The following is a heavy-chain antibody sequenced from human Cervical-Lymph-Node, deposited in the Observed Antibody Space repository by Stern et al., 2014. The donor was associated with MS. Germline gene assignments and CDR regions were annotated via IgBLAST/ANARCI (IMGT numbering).Heavy chain of an antibody. V-gene: IGHV4-61*01. CDR2: IYYSGGT. Sequence: QVQLQESGPGLVKPSETLSLTCTVSGGSVINGNYYWSWIRQPPGRTLEWIGDIYYSGGTNYHSSLKSRVTISIDTSKNQFSLNLTSVTAADTAVYFCAREFYYGSSGYHFDYWGQGTLVTVSS. J-gene: IGHJ4*02. D-gene: IGHD3-22*01. CDR1: GGSVINGNYY. CDR3: AREFYYGSSGYHFDY.